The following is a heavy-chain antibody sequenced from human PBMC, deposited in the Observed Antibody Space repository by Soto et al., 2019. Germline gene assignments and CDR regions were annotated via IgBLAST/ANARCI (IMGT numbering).Heavy chain of an antibody. J-gene: IGHJ3*01. CDR1: GGSINSDGYY. Sequence: QVQLQESGPGLVKPSQTLSLTCTVSGGSINSDGYYWSWIRQHPGKGLEWIGYIHYSGNTYYNPSLQSRITISIDTSKTQFSLQLSSVTVAAMAVYFCARDSLDSSGNFMRHPDAFDVWGPGTGVAVSS. D-gene: IGHD3-22*01. CDR2: IHYSGNT. CDR3: ARDSLDSSGNFMRHPDAFDV. V-gene: IGHV4-31*03.